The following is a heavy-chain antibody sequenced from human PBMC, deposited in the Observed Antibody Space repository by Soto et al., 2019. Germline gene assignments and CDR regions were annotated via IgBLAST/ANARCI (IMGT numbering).Heavy chain of an antibody. CDR3: ARTSYDSSGTAADP. CDR1: GGSISSNY. CDR2: IYYSGST. V-gene: IGHV4-59*06. J-gene: IGHJ5*02. D-gene: IGHD3-22*01. Sequence: SETLSLTCTVSGGSISSNYWSWIRQHPGKGLEWIGYIYYSGSTYYNPSLKSRVTISVDTSKNQFSLKLSSVTAADTAVYYCARTSYDSSGTAADPWGQGTLVTVSS.